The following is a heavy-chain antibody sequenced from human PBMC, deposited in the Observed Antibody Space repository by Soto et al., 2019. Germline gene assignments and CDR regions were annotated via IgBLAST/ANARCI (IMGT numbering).Heavy chain of an antibody. J-gene: IGHJ4*02. Sequence: QVQLVQSGAEVKMPGASVKVSCKASGYTFTSYGIIWVRQAPGQGLEWMGWINPYNGNTKYAQKLQGRVTMTTDTPTSTDYMELRSLRSDDTAVYYCAKGAGLEPQYYFDYWGQGTLVTVSS. CDR1: GYTFTSYG. CDR3: AKGAGLEPQYYFDY. V-gene: IGHV1-18*01. CDR2: INPYNGNT. D-gene: IGHD3-3*01.